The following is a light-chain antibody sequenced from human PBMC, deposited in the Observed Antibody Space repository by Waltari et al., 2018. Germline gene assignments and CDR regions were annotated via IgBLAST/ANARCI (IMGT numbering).Light chain of an antibody. CDR3: SSYTSSITLL. V-gene: IGLV2-18*02. CDR2: EVS. Sequence: QSALTQPPSVSGSPGQSVTISCTGTNSDLVRYHTVSWYKQPPGTAPKLMVYEVSNRPSGVPDRFSGSKSGNTASLTISGLQAEDEADYYCSSYTSSITLLFGGGTKLTVL. J-gene: IGLJ2*01. CDR1: NSDLVRYHT.